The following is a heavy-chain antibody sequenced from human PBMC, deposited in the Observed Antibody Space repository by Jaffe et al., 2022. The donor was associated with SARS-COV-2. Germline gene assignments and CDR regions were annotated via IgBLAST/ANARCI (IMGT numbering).Heavy chain of an antibody. V-gene: IGHV4-59*01. CDR2: MSFGGIA. CDR3: ARVNTASFDP. Sequence: QVQLQESGPGLVKPSETLSLTCTVSGGSISYDHWGWVRQSPGKGLECIGYMSFGGIANYSPSLKSRVTISIDTSKNQFSLKLSSVTAADTAVYFCARVNTASFDPWGQGTLVTVSS. D-gene: IGHD5-18*01. CDR1: GGSISYDH. J-gene: IGHJ5*02.